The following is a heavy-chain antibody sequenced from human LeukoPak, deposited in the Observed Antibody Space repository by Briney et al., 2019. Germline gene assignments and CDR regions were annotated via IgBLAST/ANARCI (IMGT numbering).Heavy chain of an antibody. CDR3: ARDHWSPPSY. J-gene: IGHJ4*02. Sequence: GGSLRLSSGASGITFSSYSMNWVRQAPGKGLEWVSYISSSGSTKYYADSVKGRFTISRDNAKNSLYLQMDSLRAEDTAMYYCARDHWSPPSYWGQGTLVTVSS. V-gene: IGHV3-48*01. D-gene: IGHD2-8*02. CDR2: ISSSGSTK. CDR1: GITFSSYS.